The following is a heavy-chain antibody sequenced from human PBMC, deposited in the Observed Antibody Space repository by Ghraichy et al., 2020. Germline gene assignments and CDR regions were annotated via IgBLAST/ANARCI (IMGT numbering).Heavy chain of an antibody. J-gene: IGHJ4*02. CDR3: ASSVFGVRRFDY. V-gene: IGHV4-39*01. CDR2: IYYSGST. CDR1: GGSISSSSYY. D-gene: IGHD3-3*01. Sequence: ETLSLTCTVSGGSISSSSYYWGWIRQPPGKGLEWIGSIYYSGSTYYNPSLKSRVTISVDTSKNQFSLKLSSVTAADTAVYYCASSVFGVRRFDYWGQGTLVTVSS.